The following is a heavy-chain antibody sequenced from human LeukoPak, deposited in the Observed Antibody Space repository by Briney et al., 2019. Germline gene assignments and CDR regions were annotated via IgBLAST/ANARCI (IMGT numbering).Heavy chain of an antibody. CDR2: IIPIFGTG. Sequence: GASVKVSCKASGGSFSNHAIIWVRQAPGQGLEWMGAIIPIFGTGNNAQKYQGRVTITADESTSTAYMDLNSLRSEDTAVYYCARVGFFRSNLAAPIHAGHYLDYWGQGTLVTVSS. V-gene: IGHV1-69*13. D-gene: IGHD6-6*01. CDR3: ARVGFFRSNLAAPIHAGHYLDY. J-gene: IGHJ4*02. CDR1: GGSFSNHA.